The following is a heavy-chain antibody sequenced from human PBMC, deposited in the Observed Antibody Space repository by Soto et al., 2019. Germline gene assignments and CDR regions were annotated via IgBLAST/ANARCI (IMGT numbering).Heavy chain of an antibody. CDR1: GGSTSSDGYS. V-gene: IGHV4-30-2*02. D-gene: IGHD2-21*01. Sequence: SETLSLTCAVSGGSTSSDGYSWSWIRQPPGKGLEWIGYIYHSGSTYYNPSLKSRVTISVDTSKNQFSLKLSSVTAADTAVYYCARRWGGTFDYWGQGTLVTVSS. J-gene: IGHJ4*02. CDR2: IYHSGST. CDR3: ARRWGGTFDY.